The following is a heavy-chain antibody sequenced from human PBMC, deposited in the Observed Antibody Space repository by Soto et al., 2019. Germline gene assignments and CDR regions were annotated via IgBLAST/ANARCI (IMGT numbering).Heavy chain of an antibody. J-gene: IGHJ3*02. CDR3: ARGWLQSGFDI. V-gene: IGHV6-1*01. CDR2: TYYRSKWYN. Sequence: SQTLSLPCAISGDSVSSNSAVCNFIRQSPSRGLEWLGRTYYRSKWYNDYAVSVKSRITINPDTSKNQFSLQLNSVTPEDTAVYYCARGWLQSGFDIWGQGTMVTVSS. CDR1: GDSVSSNSAV. D-gene: IGHD5-12*01.